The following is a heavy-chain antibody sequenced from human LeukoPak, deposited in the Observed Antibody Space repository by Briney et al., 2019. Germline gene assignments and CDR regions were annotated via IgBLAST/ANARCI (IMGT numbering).Heavy chain of an antibody. D-gene: IGHD3-10*02. CDR3: AELGITLIGGV. CDR2: ISSSGSTI. CDR1: GFTFSSYE. V-gene: IGHV3-48*03. Sequence: GSLRLSCAASGFTFSSYEMNWVRQAPGKGLEWVSYISSSGSTIYYADSVKGRFTISRDNAKNSLYLQMNSLRAEDTAVYYCAELGITLIGGVWGKGTTVTISS. J-gene: IGHJ6*04.